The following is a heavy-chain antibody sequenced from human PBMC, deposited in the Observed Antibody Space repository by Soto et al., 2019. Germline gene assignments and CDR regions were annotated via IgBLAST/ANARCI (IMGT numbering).Heavy chain of an antibody. CDR2: IYYSGST. J-gene: IGHJ6*02. Sequence: PSATLSLTCTVSGGSISSGDYYWSWIRQPPGKGLEWIGSIYYSGSTYYNPSLKSRVTISVDTSKNQFSLKLSSVTAADTAVYYCACIFSGGYGYGFYYYGMDVWGQGTTVTVSS. CDR3: ACIFSGGYGYGFYYYGMDV. D-gene: IGHD5-18*01. V-gene: IGHV4-39*01. CDR1: GGSISSGDYY.